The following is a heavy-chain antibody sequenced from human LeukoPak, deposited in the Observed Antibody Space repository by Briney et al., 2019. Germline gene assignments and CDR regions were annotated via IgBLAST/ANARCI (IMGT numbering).Heavy chain of an antibody. V-gene: IGHV7-4-1*02. CDR3: ARPRRSFGSSDRTFDY. CDR2: INTNTGNP. D-gene: IGHD6-19*01. CDR1: GYTFTNYA. J-gene: IGHJ4*02. Sequence: ASVKVSCKASGYTFTNYAMNWVRQAPGQGLEWMGWINTNTGNPTYAQGFTGRFAFSLDTSVSTAYLQISSLKAEDTAVYYCARPRRSFGSSDRTFDYWGQGALVTVSS.